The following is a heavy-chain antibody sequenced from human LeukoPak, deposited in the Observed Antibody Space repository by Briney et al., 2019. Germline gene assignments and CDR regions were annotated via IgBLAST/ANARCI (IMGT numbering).Heavy chain of an antibody. CDR3: ARTYYYDSSGYYFRY. Sequence: GASVKVSCKASGYTFTSYYNNWVRQATGQGSEGRVGMNLTSGDTGYAKNFQGRVTMTKNTSISTAYMALSRLRSEDTAVYYCARTYYYDSSGYYFRYWGQGTLVTVSS. CDR1: GYTFTSYY. D-gene: IGHD3-22*01. CDR2: MNLTSGDT. J-gene: IGHJ1*01. V-gene: IGHV1-8*01.